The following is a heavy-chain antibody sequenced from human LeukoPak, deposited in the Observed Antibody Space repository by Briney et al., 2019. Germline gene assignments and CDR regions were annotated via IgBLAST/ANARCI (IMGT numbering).Heavy chain of an antibody. CDR3: ARDLGRGYSYGSYDY. Sequence: SVKVSCKASGGTFSSYANSWVRQAPGQGLEWMGGIIPIFGTANYAQKFQGRVTITADESTSTAYMELSSLRSEDTAVYYCARDLGRGYSYGSYDYWGQGTLVTVSS. CDR2: IIPIFGTA. D-gene: IGHD5-18*01. V-gene: IGHV1-69*13. J-gene: IGHJ4*02. CDR1: GGTFSSYA.